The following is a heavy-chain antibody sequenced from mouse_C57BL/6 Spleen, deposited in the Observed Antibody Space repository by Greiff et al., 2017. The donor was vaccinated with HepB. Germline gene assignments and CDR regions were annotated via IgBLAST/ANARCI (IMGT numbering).Heavy chain of an antibody. D-gene: IGHD1-1*01. CDR1: GFTFSDYG. V-gene: IGHV5-17*01. J-gene: IGHJ4*01. CDR2: ISSGSSTI. CDR3: ARDYYYGSRGAMDY. Sequence: EVQRVESGGGLVKPGGSLKLSCAASGFTFSDYGMHWVRQAPEKGLEWVAYISSGSSTIYYADTVKGRFTISRDNAKNTLFLQMTSLRSEDTAMYYCARDYYYGSRGAMDYWGQGTSVTVSS.